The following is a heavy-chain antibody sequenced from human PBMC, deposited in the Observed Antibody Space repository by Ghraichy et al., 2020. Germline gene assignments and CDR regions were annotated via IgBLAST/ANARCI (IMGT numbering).Heavy chain of an antibody. Sequence: ASVKVSCKASGYTFTGYYMHWVRQAPGQGLEWMGWINPNSGGTNYAQKFQGWVTMTRDTSISTAYMELSRLRSDDTAVYYCARGGLEWLFENAFDIWGQGTMVTVSS. D-gene: IGHD3-3*01. V-gene: IGHV1-2*04. CDR3: ARGGLEWLFENAFDI. J-gene: IGHJ3*02. CDR1: GYTFTGYY. CDR2: INPNSGGT.